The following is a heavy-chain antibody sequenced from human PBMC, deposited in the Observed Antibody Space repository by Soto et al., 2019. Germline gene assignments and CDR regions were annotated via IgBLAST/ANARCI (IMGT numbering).Heavy chain of an antibody. Sequence: SETLSLTCTVSGGSISSSSYYWGWIRQPPGKGLEWIGSIYYSGSTYYNPSLKSRVTISVDTSKNQFSLKLSSVTAADTAVYYCARCPEEGSSWEGYDYYYYMDVWGKGTTVTVSS. CDR1: GGSISSSSYY. CDR3: ARCPEEGSSWEGYDYYYYMDV. CDR2: IYYSGST. J-gene: IGHJ6*03. D-gene: IGHD6-13*01. V-gene: IGHV4-39*01.